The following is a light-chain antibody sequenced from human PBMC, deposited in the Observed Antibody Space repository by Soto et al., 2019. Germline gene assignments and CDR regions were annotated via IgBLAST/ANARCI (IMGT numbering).Light chain of an antibody. CDR2: GAS. CDR1: QGFTNY. V-gene: IGKV3-20*01. CDR3: QHYGSTPWS. Sequence: TQSPSSLSASVGDTVTLTCRASQGFTNYLAWYQQKPGQAPRLLIYGASSRATGIPDRISGSGSGTDFTLTVSRLEPEDFAVYYCQHYGSTPWSFGQGTKVDIK. J-gene: IGKJ1*01.